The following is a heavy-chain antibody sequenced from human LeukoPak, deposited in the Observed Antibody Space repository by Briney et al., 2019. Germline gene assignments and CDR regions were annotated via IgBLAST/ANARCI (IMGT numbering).Heavy chain of an antibody. CDR2: IYHSGST. J-gene: IGHJ4*02. V-gene: IGHV4-30-2*01. Sequence: PSQTLSLTCTVSGDSISSGGYYWSWIRQPPGKGLEWIGYIYHSGSTYYNPSLKSRVTISVDRSKNQFSLKLSSVTAADTAVYFCARVARVVAATLDYWGQGTLVTVSS. CDR1: GDSISSGGYY. CDR3: ARVARVVAATLDY. D-gene: IGHD2-15*01.